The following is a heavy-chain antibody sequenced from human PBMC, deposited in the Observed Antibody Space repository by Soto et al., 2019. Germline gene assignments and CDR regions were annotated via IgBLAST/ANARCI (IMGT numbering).Heavy chain of an antibody. CDR1: GGSVTSYY. CDR3: AREDHIGGYYFDY. J-gene: IGHJ4*02. V-gene: IGHV4-59*02. Sequence: LSLTCTVSGGSVTSYYWSWIRQPPGKGLEWVGDIYHSGITKYNPSLKRRITISVDTSKNQFSLKLSSVTAADTAVYYCAREDHIGGYYFDYWGQGTLVTVSS. D-gene: IGHD3-16*01. CDR2: IYHSGIT.